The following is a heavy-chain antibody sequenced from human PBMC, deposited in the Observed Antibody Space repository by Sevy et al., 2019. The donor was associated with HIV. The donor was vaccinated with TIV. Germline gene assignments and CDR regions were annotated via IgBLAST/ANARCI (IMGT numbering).Heavy chain of an antibody. J-gene: IGHJ3*02. V-gene: IGHV4-31*03. CDR3: ARESKHIVVVTAIKAGDDAFDI. CDR2: IYYSGST. D-gene: IGHD2-21*02. CDR1: GGSISSGGYY. Sequence: SETLSLTCTVSGGSISSGGYYWSWIRQHPGKGLEWIGYIYYSGSTYYNPSLKSRVTISVDTSKNQFSLKLSSVTAADTGVYYCARESKHIVVVTAIKAGDDAFDIWGQGTMVTVSS.